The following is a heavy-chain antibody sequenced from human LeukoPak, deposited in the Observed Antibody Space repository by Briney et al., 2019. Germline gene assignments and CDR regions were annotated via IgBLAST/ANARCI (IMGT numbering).Heavy chain of an antibody. D-gene: IGHD6-19*01. J-gene: IGHJ4*02. V-gene: IGHV4-59*01. CDR2: IYYSGST. CDR1: GGSISSYY. CDR3: ARDNVSGWFDY. Sequence: SETLSLTCTVSGGSISSYYGSWIRQPPGKGLEWIGYIYYSGSTNYNPSLKSRVTMSVDTSKTQFSLKLSSVTAADTAVYYCARDNVSGWFDYWGQGTLVTVSS.